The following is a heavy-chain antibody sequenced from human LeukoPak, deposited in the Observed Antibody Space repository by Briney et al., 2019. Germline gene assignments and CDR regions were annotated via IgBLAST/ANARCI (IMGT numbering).Heavy chain of an antibody. CDR3: ARGQNTPLGAFDY. V-gene: IGHV4-59*01. J-gene: IGHJ4*02. Sequence: PSETLSLTCTVSGGSISSYYWSWIRQPPGKGLEWIGYIYYSGSTNYNPSLKSRVTISVDTSKNQFSLKLSSVTAADTAVYYCARGQNTPLGAFDYWGQGTLVTVSS. D-gene: IGHD3-16*01. CDR1: GGSISSYY. CDR2: IYYSGST.